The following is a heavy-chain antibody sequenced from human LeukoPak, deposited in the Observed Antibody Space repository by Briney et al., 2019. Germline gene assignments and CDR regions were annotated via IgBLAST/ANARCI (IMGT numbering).Heavy chain of an antibody. CDR3: ARGGYYYDSSGSFDY. CDR2: IYYSGST. Sequence: SETLSLTCTVSGGSISSYYWSWIRQPPGKGLEWIGYIYYSGSTNYNPSLKSRVTISVDTSRNQFSLKLSSVTAADTAVYYCARGGYYYDSSGSFDYWGQGILVTVSS. V-gene: IGHV4-59*01. D-gene: IGHD3-22*01. CDR1: GGSISSYY. J-gene: IGHJ4*02.